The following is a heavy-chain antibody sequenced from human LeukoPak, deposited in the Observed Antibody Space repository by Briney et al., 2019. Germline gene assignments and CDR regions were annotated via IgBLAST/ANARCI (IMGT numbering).Heavy chain of an antibody. D-gene: IGHD3-16*02. CDR3: AHGLGSYLGWFDP. V-gene: IGHV4-4*09. Sequence: PSETLSLTCTVSGGSINNYYWRWIRQPPGKGLEWIGDIYTSGSTNYNPSLKSRVTISRDTSKNQLSLKLSSVTAADTAIYYCAHGLGSYLGWFDPWGQGTLVTVSS. CDR1: GGSINNYY. CDR2: IYTSGST. J-gene: IGHJ5*02.